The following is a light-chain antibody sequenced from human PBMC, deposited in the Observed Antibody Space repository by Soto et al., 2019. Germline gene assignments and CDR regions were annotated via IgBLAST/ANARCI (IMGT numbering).Light chain of an antibody. CDR3: KKYNSAPLT. CDR1: QGIGVY. V-gene: IGKV1-27*01. J-gene: IGKJ4*01. Sequence: DIQMTQSPSSLSASLGDRVTITCRASQGIGVYLAWFQQKPGKVPRLLIYAASALQSGAPSRFSGGGSRTGFTRTIDSLQPEDVATYCCKKYNSAPLTFGGGTKVEIK. CDR2: AAS.